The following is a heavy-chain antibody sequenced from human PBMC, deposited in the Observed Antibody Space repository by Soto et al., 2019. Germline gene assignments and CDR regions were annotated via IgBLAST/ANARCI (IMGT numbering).Heavy chain of an antibody. CDR1: GDSVSSNSAA. CDR3: AVGYYDFWSGYTPLTYYFDY. Sequence: SQTLSLPCAISGDSVSSNSAAWNWIRQSPSRGLEWLGRTYYRSKWYNDYAVSVKSRITINPDTSKNQFSLRLNSVTPEDTAVYYCAVGYYDFWSGYTPLTYYFDYWGQGTLVTVSS. J-gene: IGHJ4*02. V-gene: IGHV6-1*01. CDR2: TYYRSKWYN. D-gene: IGHD3-3*01.